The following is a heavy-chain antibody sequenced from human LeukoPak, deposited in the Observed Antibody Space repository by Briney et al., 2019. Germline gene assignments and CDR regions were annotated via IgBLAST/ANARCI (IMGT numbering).Heavy chain of an antibody. D-gene: IGHD3-22*01. Sequence: GGSLRLSCAVSGFTFSSYAMSWVRQAPGKGLEWGSAISGSGGSTYYADSVKGRFTISRDNSKNTLYLQMNSLRAEATAVYYCAKDAIYYDRSANPPYGGQRPLVTVPS. CDR1: GFTFSSYA. CDR2: ISGSGGST. V-gene: IGHV3-23*01. J-gene: IGHJ4*02. CDR3: AKDAIYYDRSANPPY.